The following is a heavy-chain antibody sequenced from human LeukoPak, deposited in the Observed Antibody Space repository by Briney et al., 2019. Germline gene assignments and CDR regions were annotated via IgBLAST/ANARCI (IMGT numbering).Heavy chain of an antibody. CDR1: GGSISSISYS. CDR3: ARQGSSGSLNCFDP. D-gene: IGHD3-10*01. CDR2: IYYSGIT. V-gene: IGHV4-39*01. J-gene: IGHJ5*02. Sequence: SETLSLTCTVSGGSISSISYSWGWIRQPPGKGLEWIGNIYYSGITYYNPSLKSRVTISVDTSKNQFSLKVTSVTAADTAVYYCARQGSSGSLNCFDPWGQGTLVTVSS.